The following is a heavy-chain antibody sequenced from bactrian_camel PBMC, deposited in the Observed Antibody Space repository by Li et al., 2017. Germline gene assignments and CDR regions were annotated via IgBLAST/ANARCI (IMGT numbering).Heavy chain of an antibody. CDR3: AAGGGNGAFCYTGERSMDY. CDR2: LDRDGRT. V-gene: IGHV3S53*01. CDR1: TYTYTSAA. D-gene: IGHD2*01. Sequence: VQLVESGGGSVEAGGSLRLSCTASTYTYTSAACMAWFRQAPGKEREEVATLDRDGRTTEADSVKGRFTISKDNAKNTLYLQMNSLKPEDTAMYYCAAGGGNGAFCYTGERSMDYWGQGTQVTVS. J-gene: IGHJ4*01.